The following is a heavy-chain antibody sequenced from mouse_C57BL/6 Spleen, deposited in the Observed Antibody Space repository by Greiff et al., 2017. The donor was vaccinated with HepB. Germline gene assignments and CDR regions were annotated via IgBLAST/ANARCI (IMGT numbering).Heavy chain of an antibody. Sequence: EVKLMESGGGLVKPGGSLKLSCAASGFTFSSYAMSWVRQTPEKRLEWVATISDGGSYTYYPDNVKGRFTISRDNAKNNLYLQMSHLKSEDTAMYYCARGGGKDWYFDVWGTGTTVTVSS. CDR3: ARGGGKDWYFDV. CDR2: ISDGGSYT. V-gene: IGHV5-4*03. J-gene: IGHJ1*03. D-gene: IGHD1-1*02. CDR1: GFTFSSYA.